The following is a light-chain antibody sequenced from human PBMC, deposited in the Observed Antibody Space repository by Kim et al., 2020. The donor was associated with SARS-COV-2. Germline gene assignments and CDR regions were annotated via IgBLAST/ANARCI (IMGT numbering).Light chain of an antibody. CDR3: QKYNSAPWT. J-gene: IGKJ1*01. CDR1: QDIANS. V-gene: IGKV1-27*01. Sequence: SSVGDRVTITCRASQDIANSLAWYQQKPGTVPKVLIYGASTLQSGVPSRFSGSGSGTEFTLTIGSLQTEDVATYYCQKYNSAPWTFGPGTKVDIK. CDR2: GAS.